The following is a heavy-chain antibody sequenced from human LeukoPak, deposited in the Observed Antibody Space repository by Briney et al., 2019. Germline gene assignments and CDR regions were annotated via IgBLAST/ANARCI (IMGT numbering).Heavy chain of an antibody. CDR1: GFTFSDYY. J-gene: IGHJ5*02. V-gene: IGHV3-11*01. CDR3: ARVTGYGSGTRFDP. CDR2: ISSSGSTI. Sequence: GGSLRLSCAASGFTFSDYYMSWIRQAPGKGLEWVSYISSSGSTIYYADSVKGRFTISRDNAKDSLYLQMNSLRAEDTAVYYCARVTGYGSGTRFDPWGQGTLVTVSS. D-gene: IGHD3-10*01.